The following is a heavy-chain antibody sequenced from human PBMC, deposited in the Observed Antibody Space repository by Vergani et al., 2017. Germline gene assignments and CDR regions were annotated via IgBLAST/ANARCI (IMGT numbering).Heavy chain of an antibody. D-gene: IGHD3-22*01. V-gene: IGHV3-23*01. Sequence: EVQLLESGGGLVQPGGSLRLSCAASGFTFSSYAMSWVRQAPGKGLEWVSAISGSGGSTYYADSVKGRFTISRDNSKNTLYLQMNSLRDEDMAVYYCAKGVESSVDYYYDGVDVGGQGTAVTVSS. CDR2: ISGSGGST. CDR1: GFTFSSYA. J-gene: IGHJ6*02. CDR3: AKGVESSVDYYYDGVDV.